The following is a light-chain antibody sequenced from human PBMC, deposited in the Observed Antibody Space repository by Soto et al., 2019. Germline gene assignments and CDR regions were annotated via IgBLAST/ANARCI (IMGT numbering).Light chain of an antibody. Sequence: EIVMTQSPTTLSVSPGERATLSCRASQSVSSNLAWYQQKPGQAPRLLIYGASTRATGIPARFSGSGSGRKFTLTVSSLRSDDFTVCSSQQYKNWPRTFGRGTKVDI. V-gene: IGKV3-15*01. CDR1: QSVSSN. CDR2: GAS. J-gene: IGKJ1*01. CDR3: QQYKNWPRT.